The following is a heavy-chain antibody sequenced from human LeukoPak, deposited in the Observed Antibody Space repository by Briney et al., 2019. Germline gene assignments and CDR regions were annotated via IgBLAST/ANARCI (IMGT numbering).Heavy chain of an antibody. Sequence: GGSLRLSCAASGFTFSSYSLNWVRQAPGKGLEWVSSISSSSNYIYYADSVKGRFTISRDNAKNSLNLQMNSLRAEDTAVYYCARGSPTYYDFWSGYFPDYYYYYMDVWGKGTTVTVSS. CDR1: GFTFSSYS. CDR2: ISSSSNYI. D-gene: IGHD3-3*01. V-gene: IGHV3-21*01. J-gene: IGHJ6*03. CDR3: ARGSPTYYDFWSGYFPDYYYYYMDV.